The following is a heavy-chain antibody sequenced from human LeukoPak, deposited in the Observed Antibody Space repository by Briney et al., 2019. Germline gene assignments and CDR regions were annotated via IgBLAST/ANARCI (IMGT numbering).Heavy chain of an antibody. D-gene: IGHD3-22*01. Sequence: GGSLRLSCVASGFNFSSNYMSWIRQAPGKGPEWLSVIYRGGTTYYTNSVKGRFIISRDNSKNTLYLEMNNLRCEDTAVYYCARDYYYDNSGQHVRVDYWGPGTLVTVSS. CDR2: IYRGGTT. CDR1: GFNFSSNY. J-gene: IGHJ4*02. V-gene: IGHV3-66*01. CDR3: ARDYYYDNSGQHVRVDY.